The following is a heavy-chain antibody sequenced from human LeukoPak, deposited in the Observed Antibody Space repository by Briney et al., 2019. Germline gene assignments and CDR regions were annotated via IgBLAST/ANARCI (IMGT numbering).Heavy chain of an antibody. V-gene: IGHV4-59*01. D-gene: IGHD3-10*01. CDR3: AREFGGGMDV. CDR2: IYYSGST. J-gene: IGHJ6*02. Sequence: SETLSLTCTVSGGSISSYYWSWIRQPPGKGLEWIGYIYYSGSTNYNPSLKSRVTISVDTSKNQFSLMLSAVTAADTAVYYCAREFGGGMDVWGQGTTVTVSS. CDR1: GGSISSYY.